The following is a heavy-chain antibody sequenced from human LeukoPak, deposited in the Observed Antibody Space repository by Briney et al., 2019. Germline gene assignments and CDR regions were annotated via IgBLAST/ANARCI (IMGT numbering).Heavy chain of an antibody. CDR3: AREIGYCSSTSCWNAFDI. Sequence: PSETLSLTCAVYGWSFSGYYWSWIRQPPGKGLEWIGEINHSGSTNYNPSLKSRVTISVDTSKNQFSLKLSSVTAADTAVYYCAREIGYCSSTSCWNAFDIWGQGTMVTVSS. D-gene: IGHD2-2*01. J-gene: IGHJ3*02. V-gene: IGHV4-34*01. CDR2: INHSGST. CDR1: GWSFSGYY.